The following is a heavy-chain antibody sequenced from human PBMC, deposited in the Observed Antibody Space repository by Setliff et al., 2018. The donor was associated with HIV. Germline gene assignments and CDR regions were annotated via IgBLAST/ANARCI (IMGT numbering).Heavy chain of an antibody. D-gene: IGHD2-15*01. Sequence: ASVKVSCKTSGYTFTGYYMHWVRQAPGQGLEWTAWISPKNGNTNHAQKYHERLIMSTDTSTSTAYMELRSLRSDDTAVYYCARGSPYGGLHWFDPWGQGTLVTVSS. V-gene: IGHV1-18*04. CDR3: ARGSPYGGLHWFDP. CDR1: GYTFTGYY. J-gene: IGHJ5*02. CDR2: ISPKNGNT.